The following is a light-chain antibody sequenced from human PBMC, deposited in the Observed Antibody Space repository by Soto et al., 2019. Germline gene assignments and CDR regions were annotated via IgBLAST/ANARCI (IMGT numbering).Light chain of an antibody. V-gene: IGKV1-39*01. CDR3: QQSFSVPPWT. J-gene: IGKJ1*01. CDR1: QSIMKY. Sequence: DIQMTQSPSSLSASVGDRVTITCRAIQSIMKYLNWYQQKPGKAPKLLIFAASSLQTGVPSRFSGSGSGTDFTLTITSLQPDDFATYYCQQSFSVPPWTFGQGTKVDIK. CDR2: AAS.